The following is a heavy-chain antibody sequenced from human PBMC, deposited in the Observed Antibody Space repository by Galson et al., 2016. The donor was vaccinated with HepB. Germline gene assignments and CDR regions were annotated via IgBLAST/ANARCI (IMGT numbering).Heavy chain of an antibody. J-gene: IGHJ4*02. CDR2: IYWDNDK. D-gene: IGHD3-10*01. CDR1: GFSVSTSGVG. V-gene: IGHV2-5*02. Sequence: PALVKPPQTLTLTCTLSGFSVSTSGVGVGWIRRPPGKALEWLALIYWDNDKRYRPSLKSRLTISRDTSKNQVVLRMTNMDPGDTATYFCANRRTPHELVSGSGNFDVWGRGTLVVVSP. CDR3: ANRRTPHELVSGSGNFDV.